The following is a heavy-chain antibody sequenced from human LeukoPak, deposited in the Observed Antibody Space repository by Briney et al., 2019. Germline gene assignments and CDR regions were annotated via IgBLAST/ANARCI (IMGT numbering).Heavy chain of an antibody. CDR1: GGSISSYY. V-gene: IGHV4-59*12. Sequence: SETLSLTCTVSGGSISSYYWSWIRQPPGKGLEWIGYIYYSGSTNYNPSLKSRVTISVDTSKNQFSLKLSSVTAADTAVYYCAREDGAMARDFGWGQGTLVTVSS. CDR2: IYYSGST. CDR3: AREDGAMARDFG. J-gene: IGHJ4*02. D-gene: IGHD5-18*01.